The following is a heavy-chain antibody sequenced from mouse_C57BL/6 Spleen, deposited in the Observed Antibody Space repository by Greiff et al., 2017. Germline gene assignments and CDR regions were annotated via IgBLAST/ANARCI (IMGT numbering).Heavy chain of an antibody. V-gene: IGHV6-6*01. CDR1: GFTFSDAW. J-gene: IGHJ4*01. CDR2: IRNKANNHAT. CDR3: TRRKGHYYAMDY. Sequence: EVKVEESGGGLVQPGGSMKLSCAASGFTFSDAWMDWVRQSPEKGLEWVAEIRNKANNHATYYAESVKGRFTISRDDSKSSVYLQMNNLRAEDTGIYYCTRRKGHYYAMDYWGQGTSVTVSS.